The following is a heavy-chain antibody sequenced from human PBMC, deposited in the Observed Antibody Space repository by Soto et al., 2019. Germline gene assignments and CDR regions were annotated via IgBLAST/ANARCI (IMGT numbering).Heavy chain of an antibody. J-gene: IGHJ4*02. CDR2: ISAYNGNT. V-gene: IGHV1-18*01. Sequence: ASVKVSCKASGYTFTSYGISWVRQAPGQGLEWMGWISAYNGNTNYAQKIQGRVTMTTDTSTSTAYMELRSLRSDDTAVYYCARGPDYDFWSGYVDYWGQGTLVTVSS. CDR1: GYTFTSYG. D-gene: IGHD3-3*01. CDR3: ARGPDYDFWSGYVDY.